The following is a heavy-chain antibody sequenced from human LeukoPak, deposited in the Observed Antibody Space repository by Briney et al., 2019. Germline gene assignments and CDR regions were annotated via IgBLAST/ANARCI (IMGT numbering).Heavy chain of an antibody. Sequence: GGSLRLSCAASGFTFSSYSMNWVRQAPGKGLEWVSSISSSSSYIYYADSVKGRFTISRDNAKNSLYLQMNSLKTEDTAVYYCTTYSSSWDSIDYYYGMDVWGQGTTVTVSS. D-gene: IGHD6-13*01. J-gene: IGHJ6*02. V-gene: IGHV3-21*04. CDR3: TTYSSSWDSIDYYYGMDV. CDR2: ISSSSSYI. CDR1: GFTFSSYS.